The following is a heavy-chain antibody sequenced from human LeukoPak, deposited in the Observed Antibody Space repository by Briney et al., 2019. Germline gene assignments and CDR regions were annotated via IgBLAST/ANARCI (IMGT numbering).Heavy chain of an antibody. Sequence: GGSLRLSCAASGFTVSSNYMSWVRQAPRKGLEWVSVIYSGGSTYYADSVKGRFTISRDNSKNTLYLQMNSLRAEDTAVYYCARDRVAAAGTMDWGQGTLVTVSS. CDR2: IYSGGST. J-gene: IGHJ4*02. V-gene: IGHV3-53*01. D-gene: IGHD6-13*01. CDR3: ARDRVAAAGTMD. CDR1: GFTVSSNY.